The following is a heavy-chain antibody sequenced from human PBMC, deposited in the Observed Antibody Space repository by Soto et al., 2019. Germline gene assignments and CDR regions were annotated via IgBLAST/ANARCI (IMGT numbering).Heavy chain of an antibody. Sequence: PGESLKISCKGSGYSFTSYWISWVRQMPGKGLEWMGRIDPSDSYTNYSPSFQGHVTIPADKSISTAYLQWRSLKASDTAMYYCARGGVVVPAAIDYNGMDVWGQGTTVTGSS. CDR1: GYSFTSYW. CDR3: ARGGVVVPAAIDYNGMDV. J-gene: IGHJ6*02. CDR2: IDPSDSYT. V-gene: IGHV5-10-1*01. D-gene: IGHD2-2*01.